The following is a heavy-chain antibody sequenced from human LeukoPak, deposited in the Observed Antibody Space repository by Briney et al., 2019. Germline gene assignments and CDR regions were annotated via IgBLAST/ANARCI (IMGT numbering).Heavy chain of an antibody. CDR2: ISTDGTRT. Sequence: GGSLRLSCVASGFTFSRYAMDWVRQAPGKGLEWVSAISTDGTRTFYAASVKGRFTLSRDNSQNTLYLQMNSLRAEDTAVYYCAKDGGDYQFDYWGQGTLVTVSS. D-gene: IGHD4-17*01. CDR1: GFTFSRYA. J-gene: IGHJ4*02. CDR3: AKDGGDYQFDY. V-gene: IGHV3-23*01.